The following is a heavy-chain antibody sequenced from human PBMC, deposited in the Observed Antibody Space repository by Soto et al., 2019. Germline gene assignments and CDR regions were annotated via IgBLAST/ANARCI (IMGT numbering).Heavy chain of an antibody. CDR1: GFTFSNAW. Sequence: GGSLRLSCAASGFTFSNAWMSWVRQAPGKGLEWVGRIKSKTDGGTTDYAAPVKGRFTISRDDSKNTLYLQMNSLKTEDTAVYYCTTDGDNWNDVRFDYWGQGTLVTVSS. CDR2: IKSKTDGGTT. J-gene: IGHJ4*02. CDR3: TTDGDNWNDVRFDY. D-gene: IGHD1-20*01. V-gene: IGHV3-15*01.